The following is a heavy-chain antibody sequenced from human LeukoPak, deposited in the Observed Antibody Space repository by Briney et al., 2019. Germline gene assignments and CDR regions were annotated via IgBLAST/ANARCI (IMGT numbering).Heavy chain of an antibody. D-gene: IGHD5-18*01. Sequence: GGSLRLSCAASGFTFSTYWMTWVRQAPGKGPEWVANIKEDGSATYYVDSVKGRFTISRDNAKNSLYLQMNSLRAEDTALYYCARSALDVGYSYGYFDYWGQGTLVTVSS. CDR1: GFTFSTYW. J-gene: IGHJ4*02. V-gene: IGHV3-7*05. CDR2: IKEDGSAT. CDR3: ARSALDVGYSYGYFDY.